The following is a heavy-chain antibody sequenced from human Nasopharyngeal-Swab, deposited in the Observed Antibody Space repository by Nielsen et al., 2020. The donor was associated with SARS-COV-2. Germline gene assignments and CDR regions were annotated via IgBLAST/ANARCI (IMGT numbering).Heavy chain of an antibody. CDR2: FDPRGDST. V-gene: IGHV1-46*01. J-gene: IGHJ4*02. D-gene: IGHD1-1*01. Sequence: ASVKVSCKASGYTFTGHNTHWVRQAPGQGLEWMAIFDPRGDSTSHAQKFQGRLTMSTDTTTSTVYMELSSLRADDAAVYYCARDSDNWAIDYWGQGTLVTVSP. CDR1: GYTFTGHN. CDR3: ARDSDNWAIDY.